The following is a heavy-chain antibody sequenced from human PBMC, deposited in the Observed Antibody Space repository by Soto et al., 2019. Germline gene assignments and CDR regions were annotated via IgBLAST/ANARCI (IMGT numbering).Heavy chain of an antibody. V-gene: IGHV4-4*07. J-gene: IGHJ6*02. CDR3: ARAYCGGDCYSTYYYYYGMDV. D-gene: IGHD2-21*02. Sequence: KTSETLSLTCTVSGGSISSYYWSWIRQPAGKGLEWIGRIYTSGSTNYNPSLKSRVTMSVDTSKNQFSLKLSSVTAADTAVYYCARAYCGGDCYSTYYYYYGMDVWGQGTTVTVS. CDR1: GGSISSYY. CDR2: IYTSGST.